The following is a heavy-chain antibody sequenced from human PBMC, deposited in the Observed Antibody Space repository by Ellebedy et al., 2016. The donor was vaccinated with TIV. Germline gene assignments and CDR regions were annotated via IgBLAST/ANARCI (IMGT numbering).Heavy chain of an antibody. J-gene: IGHJ4*02. D-gene: IGHD3-22*01. CDR1: GYTFTSYY. V-gene: IGHV1-46*01. Sequence: ASVKVSCXASGYTFTSYYMHWVRQAPGQGLEWMGIINPSGGSTSYAQKFQGRVSMTRDTSISTAYMELIRLRSDDTAVYYCAIGGVGHYDSSSYYYGDPFDYWGQGTLVTVSS. CDR2: INPSGGST. CDR3: AIGGVGHYDSSSYYYGDPFDY.